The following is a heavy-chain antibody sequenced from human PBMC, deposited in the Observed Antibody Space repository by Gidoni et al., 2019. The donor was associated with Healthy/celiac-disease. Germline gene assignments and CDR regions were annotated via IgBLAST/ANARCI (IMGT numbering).Heavy chain of an antibody. CDR1: GGSISSSSYY. J-gene: IGHJ6*02. CDR2: IYYSGST. Sequence: QLQLQESGPGLVKPSETLSLTCTVSGGSISSSSYYWGWIRQPPGKGLEWIGSIYYSGSTYYNPSLKSRVTISVDTSKNQFSLKLSSVTAADTAVYYCAGIAAAGGSPYYYYGMDVWGQGTTVTVSS. D-gene: IGHD6-13*01. CDR3: AGIAAAGGSPYYYYGMDV. V-gene: IGHV4-39*01.